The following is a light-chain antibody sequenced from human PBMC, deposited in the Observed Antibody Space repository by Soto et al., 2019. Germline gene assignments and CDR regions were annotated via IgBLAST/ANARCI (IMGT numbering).Light chain of an antibody. CDR1: SSDVGGYNS. J-gene: IGLJ2*01. Sequence: QSALTQPPSASGSPGQSVTISCTGTSSDVGGYNSVSWYQQHPGKAPKIMIYEVSKWPSGVPDRLSGSKSGNTASLTVSGLQAEDEAEYYCSSYAGSNNVVFGGGTKLTVL. V-gene: IGLV2-8*01. CDR3: SSYAGSNNVV. CDR2: EVS.